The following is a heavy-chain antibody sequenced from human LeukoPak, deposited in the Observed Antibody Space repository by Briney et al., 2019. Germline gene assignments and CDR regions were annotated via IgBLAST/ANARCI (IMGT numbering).Heavy chain of an antibody. V-gene: IGHV3-15*01. D-gene: IGHD1-7*01. CDR1: GFTFSSAW. CDR2: IKSKSDGGTA. J-gene: IGHJ4*02. Sequence: GGSLRLSCAASGFTFSSAWMNWVRQAPGKGLEWVGRIKSKSDGGTADYAAPVKRRFTISRDDSKRTLYLQMNSLKTADTAVYYCSRGTSDYWGQGTLVTVSS. CDR3: SRGTSDY.